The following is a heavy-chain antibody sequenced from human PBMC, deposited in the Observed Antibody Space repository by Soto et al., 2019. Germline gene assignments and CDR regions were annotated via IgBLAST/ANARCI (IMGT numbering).Heavy chain of an antibody. D-gene: IGHD3-10*01. Sequence: EVQLVESGGGLVLPGGSLRLSCAASGFTFSNYWMHWVRQAPGKGLVWVSRISSDGSSTNYADFVKGRFTISRDNAKNTLFLQMNRLRAEDTAVYYCVRGRGSGSYGDCWGQGNLVTVSS. V-gene: IGHV3-74*01. CDR3: VRGRGSGSYGDC. J-gene: IGHJ4*02. CDR2: ISSDGSST. CDR1: GFTFSNYW.